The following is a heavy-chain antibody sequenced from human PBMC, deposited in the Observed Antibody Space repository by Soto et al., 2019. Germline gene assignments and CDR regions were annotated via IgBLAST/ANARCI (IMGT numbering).Heavy chain of an antibody. D-gene: IGHD6-13*01. CDR2: ISYDGSNK. J-gene: IGHJ6*02. CDR1: GFTFSSYG. V-gene: IGHV3-30*18. Sequence: QVQLVESGGGVVQPGRSLRLSCAASGFTFSSYGMHWVRQAPGKGLEWVAVISYDGSNKYYADSVKGRFTISRDNSKNTRYLQMNSLRAEDTAVYYCAKAGIAESVVDVWGQGTTVTVSS. CDR3: AKAGIAESVVDV.